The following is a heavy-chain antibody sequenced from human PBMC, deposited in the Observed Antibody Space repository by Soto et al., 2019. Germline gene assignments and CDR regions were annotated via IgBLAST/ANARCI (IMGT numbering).Heavy chain of an antibody. Sequence: GGSLRLSCAASGFTFSSYGMHWVRQAPGKGLVWVSRINSDGSSTSYADSVKGRFTISRDNAKNTLYLQMNSLRAEDTAVYYCARDMTGYYRGGYYYYYGMDVWGQGTTVTVSS. V-gene: IGHV3-74*01. D-gene: IGHD3-9*01. CDR3: ARDMTGYYRGGYYYYYGMDV. CDR2: INSDGSST. J-gene: IGHJ6*02. CDR1: GFTFSSYG.